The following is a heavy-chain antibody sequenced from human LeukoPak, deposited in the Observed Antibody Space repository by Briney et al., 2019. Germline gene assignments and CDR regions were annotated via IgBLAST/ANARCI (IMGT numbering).Heavy chain of an antibody. D-gene: IGHD5-18*01. CDR1: GGTFSSYA. CDR3: ALLDTGLVPIAEYFQH. J-gene: IGHJ1*01. CDR2: IIPFFGTA. V-gene: IGHV1-69*13. Sequence: GASVKVSCTASGGTFSSYAINWVRQAPGQGLEWMGGIIPFFGTAKYAQKFQGRVTITADESTSTAYMELSSLGSEDTAVYYCALLDTGLVPIAEYFQHWGQGTLVTVSS.